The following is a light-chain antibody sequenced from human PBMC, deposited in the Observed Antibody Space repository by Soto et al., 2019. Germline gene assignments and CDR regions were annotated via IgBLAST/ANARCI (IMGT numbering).Light chain of an antibody. V-gene: IGLV2-14*01. CDR1: SSDIGASNY. CDR3: SSYTTAFFYV. CDR2: GVT. J-gene: IGLJ1*01. Sequence: QSALTQPASVSGSPGQSITISCTGSSSDIGASNYVAWYQQHPGKAPKLIIHGVTNRPSGVSSRFSGSKSDYTASLTISGLQAEDEADYYCSSYTTAFFYVFGTGTKLTVL.